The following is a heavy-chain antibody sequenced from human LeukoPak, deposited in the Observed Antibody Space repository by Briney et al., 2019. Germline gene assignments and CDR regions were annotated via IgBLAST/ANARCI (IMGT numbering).Heavy chain of an antibody. D-gene: IGHD3-10*02. V-gene: IGHV3-48*03. CDR2: ISSSGSTI. Sequence: GGSLRLSCAASGFIFSNYEMNWIRQAPGKGLEWVSYISSSGSTIYYADSVKGRFTISRDNAKNSLYLQMNSLRAEDTAVYYCAELGITMIGGVWGKGTTVTISS. J-gene: IGHJ6*04. CDR3: AELGITMIGGV. CDR1: GFIFSNYE.